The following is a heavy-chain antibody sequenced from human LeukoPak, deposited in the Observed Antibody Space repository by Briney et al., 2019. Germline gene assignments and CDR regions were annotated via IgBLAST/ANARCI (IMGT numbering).Heavy chain of an antibody. CDR3: VRGSTLRHYQY. Sequence: SETPSLTCTVSGGSISSSTYYWGWIRRPPGKGLEWIGSIYYSGSTYYNPSLKSRVTASVDTSKNQFSLNLSSVTAADTAVYYCVRGSTLRHYQYWGQGTLVTVSS. CDR1: GGSISSSTYY. V-gene: IGHV4-39*01. CDR2: IYYSGST. D-gene: IGHD3-16*01. J-gene: IGHJ4*02.